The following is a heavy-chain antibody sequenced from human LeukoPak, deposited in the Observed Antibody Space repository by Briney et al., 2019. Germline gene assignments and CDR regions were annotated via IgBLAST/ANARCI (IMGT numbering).Heavy chain of an antibody. Sequence: ASVKVSCKSSGYTFTSYGISWVRQAPGQGLEWMGWISAYNGNTNYAQKLQGRVTMTTDTSTSTAYMELRSLRSDDTAVYYCARDHDLWSLSVDFDYWGQGTLVTVSS. CDR2: ISAYNGNT. CDR3: ARDHDLWSLSVDFDY. D-gene: IGHD3-10*01. V-gene: IGHV1-18*01. CDR1: GYTFTSYG. J-gene: IGHJ4*02.